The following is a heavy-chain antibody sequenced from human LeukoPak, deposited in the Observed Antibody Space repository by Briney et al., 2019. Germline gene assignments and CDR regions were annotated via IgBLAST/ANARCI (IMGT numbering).Heavy chain of an antibody. J-gene: IGHJ4*02. D-gene: IGHD1-1*01. CDR1: GFTFSSYA. V-gene: IGHV3-23*01. CDR3: AACPVQLERRGLFDY. CDR2: ISGSGGST. Sequence: GGSLRLSCAASGFTFSSYAMSWVRQAPGKGLGGVSAISGSGGSTYYADSVKGRFTISRDNSKNTLYLQMNSLGAEDTAVHYCAACPVQLERRGLFDYWGQGTLVTVSS.